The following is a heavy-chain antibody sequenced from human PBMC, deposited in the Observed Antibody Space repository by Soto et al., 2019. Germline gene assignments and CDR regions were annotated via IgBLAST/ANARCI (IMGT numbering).Heavy chain of an antibody. CDR2: INNDGSTT. CDR3: ASQGLYYYGLDV. CDR1: GFPFSTYW. Sequence: GGSLRLSCAASGFPFSTYWMHWVRQAPGKGPVWVSRINNDGSTTRYADSVKGRFTISRDNAKNTLYLQMNSLRAEDTAVYYCASQGLYYYGLDVWGQGTTVTVS. V-gene: IGHV3-74*01. J-gene: IGHJ6*02.